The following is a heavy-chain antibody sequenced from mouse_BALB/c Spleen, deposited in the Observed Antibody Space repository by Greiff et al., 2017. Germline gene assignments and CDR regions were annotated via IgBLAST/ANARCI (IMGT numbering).Heavy chain of an antibody. J-gene: IGHJ4*01. Sequence: EVMLVESGGGLVKPGGSLKLSCAASGFTFSSYAMSWVRQTPEKRLEWVASISSGGSTYYPDSVKGRFTISRDNARNILYLQMSSLRSEDTAMYYCAKLYGNYAMDYWGQGTSVTVSS. V-gene: IGHV5-6-5*01. D-gene: IGHD2-1*01. CDR3: AKLYGNYAMDY. CDR1: GFTFSSYA. CDR2: ISSGGST.